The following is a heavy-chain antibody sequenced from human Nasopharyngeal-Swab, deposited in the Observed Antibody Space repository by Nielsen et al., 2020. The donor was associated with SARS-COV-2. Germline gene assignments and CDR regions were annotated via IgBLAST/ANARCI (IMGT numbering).Heavy chain of an antibody. CDR2: IYYSGST. V-gene: IGHV4-31*02. D-gene: IGHD5-18*01. CDR3: ARGGGYSYGTWVWFDP. J-gene: IGHJ5*02. Sequence: WIRQPPGKGLEWIGYIYYSGSTYYNPSLKSRVTISVDTSKNQFSLKLSSVTAADTAVYYCARGGGYSYGTWVWFDPWGQGTLVT.